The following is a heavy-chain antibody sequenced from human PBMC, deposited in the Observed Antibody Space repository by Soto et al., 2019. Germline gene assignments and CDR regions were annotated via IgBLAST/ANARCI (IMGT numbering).Heavy chain of an antibody. Sequence: QVQLQESGPGLVKPSGTLSLTGAVSSGSISSSNWWSWVLQPPGKGLEWIGEIYHSGSTNYNPSLKSRVTISVDKSTNHFSLRLSSVTTADTAVYYCAGGITVAGPSRDGFDIWGQGTMVTVSS. CDR3: AGGITVAGPSRDGFDI. CDR1: SGSISSSNW. J-gene: IGHJ3*02. CDR2: IYHSGST. D-gene: IGHD6-19*01. V-gene: IGHV4-4*02.